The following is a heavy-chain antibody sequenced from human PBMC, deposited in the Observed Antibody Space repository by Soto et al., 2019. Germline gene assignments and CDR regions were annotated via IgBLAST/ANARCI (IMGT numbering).Heavy chain of an antibody. CDR1: GFTFSTYG. CDR3: ASEVSGGFSY. CDR2: IWYDGSQE. J-gene: IGHJ4*02. Sequence: GGSLRLSCAASGFTFSTYGMHWVRQAPGKGLEWVAVIWYDGSQEYYVESVKGRFTISRDNSKSTLYLQMDSLRAEDTAVYYCASEVSGGFSYWGQGTLVTVSS. D-gene: IGHD3-16*01. V-gene: IGHV3-33*01.